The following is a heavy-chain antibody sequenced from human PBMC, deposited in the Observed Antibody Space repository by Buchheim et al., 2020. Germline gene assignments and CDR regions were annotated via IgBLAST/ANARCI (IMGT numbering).Heavy chain of an antibody. CDR2: INHSGST. CDR1: GGSFCGYY. J-gene: IGHJ5*02. Sequence: QVQLQQWGAGLLKPSETLSLTCAVYGGSFCGYYWSWIRQPPGKGLEWIGEINHSGSTNYNPSLKCRVPLSLATSKNQFSLNLSSVTAADTAVYYGARSRRPLTGTTSYNWFDPWGQGTL. CDR3: ARSRRPLTGTTSYNWFDP. D-gene: IGHD1-7*01. V-gene: IGHV4-34*01.